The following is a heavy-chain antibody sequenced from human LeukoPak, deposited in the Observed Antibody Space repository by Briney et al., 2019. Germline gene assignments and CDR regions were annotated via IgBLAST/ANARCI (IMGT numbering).Heavy chain of an antibody. CDR1: GGSISSSSYY. CDR3: ARVAITSGAFDI. D-gene: IGHD3-16*01. J-gene: IGHJ3*02. CDR2: IYYSGST. Sequence: SETLSLTCTVSGGSISSSSYYWGWIRQPPGKGLEWIGSIYYSGSTYYNPSLKSRVTIFVDTSKNQFSLKLSSVTAADTAVYYCARVAITSGAFDIWGQGTMVTVSS. V-gene: IGHV4-39*01.